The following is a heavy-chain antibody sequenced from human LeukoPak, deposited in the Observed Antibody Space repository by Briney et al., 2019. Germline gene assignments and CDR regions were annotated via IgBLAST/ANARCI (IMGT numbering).Heavy chain of an antibody. J-gene: IGHJ4*02. CDR1: GGSFSGYY. CDR3: ARATVAATLRSFDY. V-gene: IGHV4-34*01. D-gene: IGHD2-15*01. CDR2: INHSGST. Sequence: SETLSLTCAVYGGSFSGYYWSWIRQPPGKGLEWIGEINHSGSTNYNPSLKSRVTISVDTSKNQFSLELSSVTAADTAVYYCARATVAATLRSFDYWGQGTLVTVSS.